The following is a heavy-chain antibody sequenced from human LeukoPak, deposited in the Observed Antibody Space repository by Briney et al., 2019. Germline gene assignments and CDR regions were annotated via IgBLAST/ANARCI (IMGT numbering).Heavy chain of an antibody. CDR2: MNPNSGNT. CDR3: ARDRSSGTFDSFAF. CDR1: GYTFTSYD. Sequence: GAPVKVSCKGSGYTFTSYDINWGRQATGQGLEGEGWMNPNSGNTGYAQKFQGRVTITRNTSISTAYMELSSLTSDDTAMYYCARDRSSGTFDSFAFWGPGTMVTVSS. J-gene: IGHJ3*01. D-gene: IGHD1-26*01. V-gene: IGHV1-8*03.